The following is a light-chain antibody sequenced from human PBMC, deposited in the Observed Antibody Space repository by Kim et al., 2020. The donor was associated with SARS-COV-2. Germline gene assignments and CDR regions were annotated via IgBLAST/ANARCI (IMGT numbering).Light chain of an antibody. J-gene: IGKJ1*01. CDR1: QSVTSNY. Sequence: EIVLTQSPGTLSLSPGERATLSCRASQSVTSNYLAWYQLKPGQAPRLVIYGAFNRATGIPDRFSGSGSGTDFTLTISRLEPEDVAVYSCQQYGSSPGTFGQGTKV. CDR2: GAF. V-gene: IGKV3-20*01. CDR3: QQYGSSPGT.